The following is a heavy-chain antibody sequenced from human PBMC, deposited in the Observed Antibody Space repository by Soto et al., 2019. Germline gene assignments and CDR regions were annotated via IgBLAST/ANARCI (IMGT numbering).Heavy chain of an antibody. CDR2: ISGSGGST. D-gene: IGHD3-3*01. J-gene: IGHJ6*02. Sequence: GGSLRLSCAASGFTFSSYAMSWVRQAPGKGLEWVSAISGSGGSTYYADSVKGRFTISRDNSKNTLYLQMNSLSAEDTAVYYCAKALDYDFWSGSEYYGMDVWGQGTTVTVSS. CDR3: AKALDYDFWSGSEYYGMDV. V-gene: IGHV3-23*01. CDR1: GFTFSSYA.